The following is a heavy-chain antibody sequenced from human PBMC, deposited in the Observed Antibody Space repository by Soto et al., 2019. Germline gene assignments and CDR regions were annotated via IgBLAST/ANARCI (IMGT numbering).Heavy chain of an antibody. CDR3: ARELPGYCSGGSCYRAMFDP. Sequence: GGSLRLSCAASGFTFSSYWMSWVRQAPGKGLEWVANIKQDGSEKYYVDSVKGRFTISRDNAKNSLYLQMNSLRAEDTAVYYCARELPGYCSGGSCYRAMFDPWGQGTLVTVSS. V-gene: IGHV3-7*01. J-gene: IGHJ5*02. D-gene: IGHD2-15*01. CDR1: GFTFSSYW. CDR2: IKQDGSEK.